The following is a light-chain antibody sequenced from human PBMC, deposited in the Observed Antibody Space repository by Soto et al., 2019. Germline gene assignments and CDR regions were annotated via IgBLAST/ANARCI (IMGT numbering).Light chain of an antibody. CDR3: QQRSNWPLT. CDR2: DAS. J-gene: IGKJ3*01. Sequence: EIVLTQSPATLSLSPGERATISCRASQSVSSYLAWFQQKAGQAPRLLIYDASNRATGIPARFSGSGSGTDFTLTISSLEPEDVAIYFCQQRSNWPLTFGPGTKVDIK. CDR1: QSVSSY. V-gene: IGKV3-11*01.